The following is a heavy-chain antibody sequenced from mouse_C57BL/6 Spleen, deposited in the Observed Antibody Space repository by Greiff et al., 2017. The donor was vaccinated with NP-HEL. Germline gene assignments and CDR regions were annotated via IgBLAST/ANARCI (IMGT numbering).Heavy chain of an antibody. D-gene: IGHD1-1*01. CDR1: GFTFSDYG. J-gene: IGHJ3*01. Sequence: EVKLVESGGGLVKPGGSLKLSCAASGFTFSDYGMHWVRQAPEKGLEWVAYISSCSSTIYYADTVQGRFTFSRDNAKNTLFLQTTSLRAEDTAMDYCARGSSYDWLSCWGQGTLVPFSA. V-gene: IGHV5-17*01. CDR3: ARGSSYDWLSC. CDR2: ISSCSSTI.